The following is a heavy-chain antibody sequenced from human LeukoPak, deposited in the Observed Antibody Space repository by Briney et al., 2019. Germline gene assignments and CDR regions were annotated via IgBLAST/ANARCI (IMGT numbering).Heavy chain of an antibody. Sequence: ASVKVSCEASGYTFTGYYMHWVRQAPGQGLEWMGWISAYNGNTNYAQKLQGRVTMTTDTSTSTAYMELRSLRSDDTAVYYCARDTVGSTYYYDSSGYLRYFDLWGRGTLVTVSS. J-gene: IGHJ2*01. CDR3: ARDTVGSTYYYDSSGYLRYFDL. CDR2: ISAYNGNT. V-gene: IGHV1-18*04. CDR1: GYTFTGYY. D-gene: IGHD3-22*01.